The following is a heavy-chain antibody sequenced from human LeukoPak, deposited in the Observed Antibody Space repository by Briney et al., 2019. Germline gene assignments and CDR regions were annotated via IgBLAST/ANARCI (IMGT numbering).Heavy chain of an antibody. CDR1: GGSISSSSYY. CDR2: IYYSGST. Sequence: PSETLSLTCTVSGGSISSSSYYWGWIRQPPGKGLEWIGSIYYSGSTYYNPSLKSRVTISVDTSKNQFSLKLSSVTAADTAVYYCARLGWEIGYCSSTSCYDYVDPWGQGTLVTVSS. J-gene: IGHJ5*02. CDR3: ARLGWEIGYCSSTSCYDYVDP. V-gene: IGHV4-39*07. D-gene: IGHD2-2*01.